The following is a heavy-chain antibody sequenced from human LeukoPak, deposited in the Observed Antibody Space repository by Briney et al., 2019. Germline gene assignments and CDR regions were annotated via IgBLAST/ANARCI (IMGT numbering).Heavy chain of an antibody. CDR3: ARGLWYSRAGPNAFDI. CDR2: IWYDGSNK. V-gene: IGHV3-33*01. Sequence: PGGSLRLSCAGAGFTFSSYGMAWVRQAPGKGLGWVAVIWYDGSNKYYADSVKGRFTISRDNSKNTLYLQMNSLRAEDTAVYYCARGLWYSRAGPNAFDIWGQGTMVTVSS. D-gene: IGHD6-13*01. J-gene: IGHJ3*02. CDR1: GFTFSSYG.